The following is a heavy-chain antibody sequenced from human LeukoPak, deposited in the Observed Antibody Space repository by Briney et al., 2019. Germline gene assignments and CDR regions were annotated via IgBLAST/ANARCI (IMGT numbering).Heavy chain of an antibody. CDR3: AKDYLTYSSSALDY. CDR1: GFTFSSYG. V-gene: IGHV3-33*06. J-gene: IGHJ4*02. CDR2: IWYDGSNK. D-gene: IGHD6-6*01. Sequence: GGSLRLSCAASGFTFSSYGMHWVRQAPGKGLEWVAVIWYDGSNKYYADSVKGRFTISRDNSKNTLYLQMNSLRAEDTAVYYCAKDYLTYSSSALDYWGQGTLVTVSS.